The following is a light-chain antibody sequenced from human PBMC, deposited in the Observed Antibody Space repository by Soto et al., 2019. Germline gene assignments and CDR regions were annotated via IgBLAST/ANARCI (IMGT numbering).Light chain of an antibody. Sequence: EIVLTQSPGTLSLSPGERATLSCRASQSVSTNYLAWYQRKPGQAPRLLIYGASSRATGIPDRFSGSGSGTEFTLTVTRLEPEDFAVYYCQQYGGSPQTFGQGTKVEI. J-gene: IGKJ1*01. CDR3: QQYGGSPQT. V-gene: IGKV3-20*01. CDR1: QSVSTNY. CDR2: GAS.